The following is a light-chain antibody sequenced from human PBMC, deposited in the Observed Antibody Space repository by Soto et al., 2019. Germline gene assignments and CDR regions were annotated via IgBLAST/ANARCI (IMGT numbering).Light chain of an antibody. CDR1: SSDVGGYKY. Sequence: QSVLTQPASVSGSTGQSITISCTGTSSDVGGYKYVSWYQQHPGKAPKLMIYEVTNRPSGVSNRFSGSKSGNTASLTVSGLQAEDEADYYCSSFSSSSTLYVFGTGTKLTVL. CDR3: SSFSSSSTLYV. V-gene: IGLV2-14*01. J-gene: IGLJ1*01. CDR2: EVT.